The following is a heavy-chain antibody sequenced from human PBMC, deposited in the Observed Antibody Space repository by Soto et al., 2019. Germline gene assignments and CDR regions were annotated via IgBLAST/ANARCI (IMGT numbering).Heavy chain of an antibody. CDR2: ISYDGSNK. J-gene: IGHJ5*02. D-gene: IGHD3-10*01. CDR1: GFTFSSYA. CDR3: ARDPDYGSGSYYNVWWFDP. V-gene: IGHV3-30-3*01. Sequence: PGGSLRLSCAASGFTFSSYAMHWFRQAPGKGLEWVAVISYDGSNKYYADSVKGRFTISRDNSKNTLYLQMNSLRAEDTAVYYCARDPDYGSGSYYNVWWFDPWGQGTLVTVSS.